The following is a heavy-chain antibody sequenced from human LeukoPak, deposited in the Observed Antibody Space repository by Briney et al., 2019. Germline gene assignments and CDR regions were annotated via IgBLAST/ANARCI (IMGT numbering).Heavy chain of an antibody. D-gene: IGHD6-19*01. CDR2: IDQYARTK. CDR3: ARDRTASGWLTYYFDY. Sequence: TGVSLRLCCAASQLPIRDHWMSWVRQAPGKGLEWVANIDQYARTKFYADSVRGRFTISRDNAQNSLFLQMNSLIAEDTAVYYCARDRTASGWLTYYFDYWGQGALVTVSS. CDR1: QLPIRDHW. J-gene: IGHJ4*02. V-gene: IGHV3-7*01.